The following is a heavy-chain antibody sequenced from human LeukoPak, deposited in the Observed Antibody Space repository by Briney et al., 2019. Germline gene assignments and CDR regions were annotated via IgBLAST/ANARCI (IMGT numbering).Heavy chain of an antibody. V-gene: IGHV3-7*03. Sequence: GGSLRLSCVASGFSFSSYWMTWVRRAPGKGLEWVANIRRDGSVTHYLDSVKGRFTISRDNAKNSLYLQMNSLRAEDTALYYCARDSYSGSYSYFDYWGQGTLVTVSS. J-gene: IGHJ4*02. CDR1: GFSFSSYW. CDR3: ARDSYSGSYSYFDY. D-gene: IGHD1-26*01. CDR2: IRRDGSVT.